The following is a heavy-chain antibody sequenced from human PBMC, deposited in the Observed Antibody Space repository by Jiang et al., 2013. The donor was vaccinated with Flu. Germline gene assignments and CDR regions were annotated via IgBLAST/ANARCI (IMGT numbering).Heavy chain of an antibody. V-gene: IGHV4-39*07. CDR3: ARGVVTTVFDYFDY. CDR2: IYYSGST. J-gene: IGHJ4*02. Sequence: EWIGSIYYSGSTYYNPSLKSRVTMSVDTSKNQFSLKLSSVTAADTAVYYCARGVVTTVFDYFDYWGQGTLVTVSS. D-gene: IGHD4-11*01.